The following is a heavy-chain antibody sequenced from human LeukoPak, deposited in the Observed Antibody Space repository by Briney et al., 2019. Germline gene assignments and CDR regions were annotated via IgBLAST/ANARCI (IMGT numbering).Heavy chain of an antibody. D-gene: IGHD3-22*01. V-gene: IGHV3-30*18. CDR3: AKERPPYYYDSSGYFDY. J-gene: IGHJ4*02. Sequence: GRSLRLSCAASGFTFSSYGMHWVRQAPGKGLEWVAVISYDGSNKYYADSVKGRFTISRDNSKNTLYLQMNSLRAEDTAVYYCAKERPPYYYDSSGYFDYWGQGTLVTVSS. CDR2: ISYDGSNK. CDR1: GFTFSSYG.